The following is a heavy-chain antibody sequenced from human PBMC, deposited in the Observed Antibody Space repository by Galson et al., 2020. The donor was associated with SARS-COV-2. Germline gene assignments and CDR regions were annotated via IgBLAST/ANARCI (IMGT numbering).Heavy chain of an antibody. CDR2: IYWNDDK. J-gene: IGHJ4*02. CDR3: AHSSPSSLTMLGVLSVKDYFDY. V-gene: IGHV2-5*01. D-gene: IGHD3-3*01. Sequence: ESGPTLVKPTQTLTLTCTFSGFSLSTSGVGVGWIRQPPGKALEWLALIYWNDDKRYSPSLKSRLTITKDTSKNQVVLTMTNMDPVDTATYYCAHSSPSSLTMLGVLSVKDYFDYWGQVTLVTVAS. CDR1: GFSLSTSGVG.